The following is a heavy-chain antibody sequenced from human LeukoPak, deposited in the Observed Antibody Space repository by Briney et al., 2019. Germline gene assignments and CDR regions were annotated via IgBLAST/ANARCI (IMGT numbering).Heavy chain of an antibody. CDR3: AKVGGASIAVAAHFDY. Sequence: TGGSLRLSCAASGFTFSSYAMSWVRQAPGKGLEWVSVISGSGGSTYYADSVKGRFTISRDNSKNTLNPQMNSLRAEDTAVYYCAKVGGASIAVAAHFDYWGQGTLVTVSS. V-gene: IGHV3-23*01. J-gene: IGHJ4*02. D-gene: IGHD6-19*01. CDR2: ISGSGGST. CDR1: GFTFSSYA.